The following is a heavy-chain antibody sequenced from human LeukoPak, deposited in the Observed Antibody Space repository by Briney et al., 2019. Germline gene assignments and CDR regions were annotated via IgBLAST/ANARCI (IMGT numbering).Heavy chain of an antibody. CDR2: INHSGST. CDR3: ARASSATKIDN. CDR1: GGSFSGYY. Sequence: SETLSLTCAVYGGSFSGYYWTWIRQPPGKGLEWIGEINHSGSTNYNPSPKSRVTISVHTSQKQLSLKLSSVTAADTAVYYCARASSATKIDNWGQGTLVTVSS. D-gene: IGHD6-25*01. J-gene: IGHJ4*02. V-gene: IGHV4-34*01.